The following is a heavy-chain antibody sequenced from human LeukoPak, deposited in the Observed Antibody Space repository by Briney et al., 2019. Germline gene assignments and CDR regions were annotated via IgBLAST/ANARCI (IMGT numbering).Heavy chain of an antibody. D-gene: IGHD1-26*01. V-gene: IGHV4-34*01. CDR1: GGSFSGYY. CDR3: ARDYSGSYPRHYYFDY. J-gene: IGHJ4*02. Sequence: PSETLSLTCAVYGGSFSGYYWSWIRQPPGKGLEWIGEINHSGSTNYNPSLKSRVTISVDTSKNQFSLKLSSVTAADTAVYYCARDYSGSYPRHYYFDYWGQGTLVTVSS. CDR2: INHSGST.